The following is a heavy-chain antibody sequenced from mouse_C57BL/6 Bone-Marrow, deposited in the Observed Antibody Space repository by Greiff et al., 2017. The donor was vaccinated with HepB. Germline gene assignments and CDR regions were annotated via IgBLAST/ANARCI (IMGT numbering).Heavy chain of an antibody. D-gene: IGHD1-1*01. Sequence: EVQLVESGGGLVQPKGSLKLSCAASGFTFNTYAMHWVRQAPGKGLEWVARIRSKSSNYATYYADSVKDRFTISRDDSQSMLYLQMNNLKTEDTAMYYCVIYDYGSNDLAMDYWGQGTSVTVSS. CDR3: VIYDYGSNDLAMDY. CDR1: GFTFNTYA. V-gene: IGHV10-3*01. CDR2: IRSKSSNYAT. J-gene: IGHJ4*01.